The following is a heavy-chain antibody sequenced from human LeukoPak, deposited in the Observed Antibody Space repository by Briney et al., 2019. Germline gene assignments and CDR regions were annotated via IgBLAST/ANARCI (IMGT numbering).Heavy chain of an antibody. CDR3: ARDHSSSSYDAFDI. Sequence: SVKVSCKASGGTFNSYAISWVRQAPGQGLEWMGGIIPIFGTANYAQKFQGRVTITADESTSTAYMELSSLRSEDTAVYYCARDHSSSSYDAFDIWGQGTMVTVSS. J-gene: IGHJ3*02. CDR1: GGTFNSYA. V-gene: IGHV1-69*13. D-gene: IGHD6-6*01. CDR2: IIPIFGTA.